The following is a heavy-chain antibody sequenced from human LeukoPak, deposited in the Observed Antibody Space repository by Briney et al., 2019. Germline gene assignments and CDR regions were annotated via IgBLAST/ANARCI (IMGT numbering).Heavy chain of an antibody. CDR1: GFTFSSYA. V-gene: IGHV3-23*01. CDR2: ISGSGGST. CDR3: ANQYYYDSIGYFPGDY. J-gene: IGHJ4*02. D-gene: IGHD3-22*01. Sequence: GGSLRLSCAASGFTFSSYAMSWVRQAPGKGLEWVSAISGSGGSTYYADSVKDRFTISRDNSKNTLYLQMNSLRAEDTAVYYCANQYYYDSIGYFPGDYWGQGTLVTVSS.